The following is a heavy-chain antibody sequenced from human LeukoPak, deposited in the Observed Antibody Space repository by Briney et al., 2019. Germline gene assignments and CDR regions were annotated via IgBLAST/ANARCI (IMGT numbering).Heavy chain of an antibody. CDR2: MNPNSGNT. V-gene: IGHV1-8*01. CDR3: ARTRFGAGAIGY. D-gene: IGHD1-26*01. Sequence: ASVKVSCKASGHTFTSYDINWVRQATGQGLEWMGWMNPNSGNTGYAQKFQGRVTMTRNTSISTAYMELSSLRSEDTAVYYCARTRFGAGAIGYWGQGTLVTVSS. CDR1: GHTFTSYD. J-gene: IGHJ4*02.